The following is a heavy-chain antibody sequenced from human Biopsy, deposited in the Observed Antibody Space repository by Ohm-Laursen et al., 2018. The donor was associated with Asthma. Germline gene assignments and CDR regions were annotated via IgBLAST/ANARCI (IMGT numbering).Heavy chain of an antibody. CDR2: ISVYNGNT. V-gene: IGHV1-18*01. CDR1: GYTFNSAG. Sequence: ATVKISCKTSGYTFNSAGITWVRQAPGQGLEWMGWISVYNGNTKVAQKLQDRVTMITDTSTCTAYTELRSLRSDDTAVYFCARAVDYSHYYGIDVWGQGTTVTVS. CDR3: ARAVDYSHYYGIDV. J-gene: IGHJ6*02. D-gene: IGHD3-10*01.